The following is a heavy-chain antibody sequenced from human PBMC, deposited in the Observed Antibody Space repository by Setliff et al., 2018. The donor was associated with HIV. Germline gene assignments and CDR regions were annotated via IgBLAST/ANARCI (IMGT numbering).Heavy chain of an antibody. V-gene: IGHV3-7*01. CDR1: GFTFSRHS. CDR3: TRDPTPKELWFFSGYYSGY. CDR2: IKQDGSEE. D-gene: IGHD3-10*01. Sequence: PGGSLRLSCAASGFTFSRHSMNWVRQAPGKGLEWVAKIKQDGSEEYYVDSVKGRFTISRDNSKNMLYLQMNSLRADDTAVYYCTRDPTPKELWFFSGYYSGYWGQGTLVTVSS. J-gene: IGHJ4*02.